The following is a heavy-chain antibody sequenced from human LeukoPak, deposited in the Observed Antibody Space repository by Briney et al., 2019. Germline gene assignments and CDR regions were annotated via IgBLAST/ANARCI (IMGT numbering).Heavy chain of an antibody. D-gene: IGHD6-19*01. CDR2: INHSGST. CDR1: GGSFSGYY. CDR3: ARGRFRGIAVAGHQRAPFDY. J-gene: IGHJ4*02. V-gene: IGHV4-34*01. Sequence: SETLSLTCAVYGGSFSGYYWSWIRQPPGKGLEWIGEINHSGSTNYNPSLKSRVTISVDTSKNQFSLKLSSVTAADTAVYYCARGRFRGIAVAGHQRAPFDYWGQGTLVTVSS.